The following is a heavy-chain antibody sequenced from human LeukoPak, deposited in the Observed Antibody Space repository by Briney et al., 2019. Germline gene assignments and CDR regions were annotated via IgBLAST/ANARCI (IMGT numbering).Heavy chain of an antibody. CDR1: GDSVSSNSAA. D-gene: IGHD6-19*01. Sequence: SQTLSLTCAISGDSVSSNSAAWNWIRQSPSGGLEWLGRTYYRSKWYNDYAVSVKSRITINPDTSKNQFSLQLNSVTPEDTAVYYCARVTVAEDWYFDLWGRGTLVTVSS. CDR2: TYYRSKWYN. V-gene: IGHV6-1*01. CDR3: ARVTVAEDWYFDL. J-gene: IGHJ2*01.